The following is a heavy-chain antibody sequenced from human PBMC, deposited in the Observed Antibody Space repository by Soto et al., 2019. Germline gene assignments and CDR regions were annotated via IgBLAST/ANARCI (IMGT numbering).Heavy chain of an antibody. CDR2: IYYDGSQK. J-gene: IGHJ4*02. CDR1: GFTFSSYT. V-gene: IGHV3-30*04. CDR3: TRGGGNQLCDCYDN. Sequence: QVQLVESGGGVVQPGRSLRLSCAASGFTFSSYTMHWVRQAPGKGLEWVALIYYDGSQKYYADSVKGRFTISRDNSKKMINLDMNSLRNEDTSVYYCTRGGGNQLCDCYDNWGQGTLVTVSS. D-gene: IGHD2-21*02.